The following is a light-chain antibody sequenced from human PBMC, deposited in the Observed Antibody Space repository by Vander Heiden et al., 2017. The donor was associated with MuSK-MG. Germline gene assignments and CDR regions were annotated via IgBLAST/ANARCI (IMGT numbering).Light chain of an antibody. CDR3: SSYSDTGTPVM. CDR1: SSDVGDYNF. J-gene: IGLJ3*02. Sequence: QSALTQPASVSGSPGQSITISCTGTSSDVGDYNFVSWYQQHPGRAPRLIIFDVIQRPSGLSDRFSASKSGYTASLTISGLLAEEEAHYYCSSYSDTGTPVMFGGGTKLTVL. CDR2: DVI. V-gene: IGLV2-14*03.